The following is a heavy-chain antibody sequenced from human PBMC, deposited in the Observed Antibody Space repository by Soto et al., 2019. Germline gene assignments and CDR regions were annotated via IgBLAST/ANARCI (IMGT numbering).Heavy chain of an antibody. V-gene: IGHV4-59*08. D-gene: IGHD4-17*01. CDR2: IYYSGNT. CDR3: ARHDYGVYNAGNYDYYMDV. CDR1: GGSISSYY. Sequence: QVQLQESGPGLVKPSETLSLTCTVSGGSISSYYWSWIRQPPGKGLEWIGYIYYSGNTNYYPSLKSRVTISVDTSKSQFSLKVSSLSAADTAVYYCARHDYGVYNAGNYDYYMDVWGKGTTVTVSS. J-gene: IGHJ6*03.